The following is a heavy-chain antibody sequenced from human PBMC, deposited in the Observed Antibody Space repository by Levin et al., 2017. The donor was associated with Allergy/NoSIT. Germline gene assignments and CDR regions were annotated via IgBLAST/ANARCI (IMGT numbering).Heavy chain of an antibody. CDR1: GYTFTGYY. V-gene: IGHV1-2*02. Sequence: ASVKVSCKASGYTFTGYYMHWVRQAPGQGLEWMGWINPNSGGTNYAQKFQGRVTMTRDTSISTAYMELSRLRSDDTAVYYCARDGYCTNGVCYFSNWFDPWGQGTLVTVSS. CDR3: ARDGYCTNGVCYFSNWFDP. D-gene: IGHD2-8*01. CDR2: INPNSGGT. J-gene: IGHJ5*02.